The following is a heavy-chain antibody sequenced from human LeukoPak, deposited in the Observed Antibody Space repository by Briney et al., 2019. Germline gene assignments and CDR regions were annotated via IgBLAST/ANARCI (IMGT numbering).Heavy chain of an antibody. Sequence: GGSLRLSCAASGFTFSSYSMNWVRQAPGKGLEWVSSISSSSYIYYADSVKGRFTISRDNAKNSLYLQMNSLRAEDTAVYYCARERYYDFWSGYYVGDYYYYYYMDVWGKGTTVTVSS. D-gene: IGHD3-3*01. CDR2: ISSSSYI. J-gene: IGHJ6*03. CDR1: GFTFSSYS. CDR3: ARERYYDFWSGYYVGDYYYYYYMDV. V-gene: IGHV3-21*01.